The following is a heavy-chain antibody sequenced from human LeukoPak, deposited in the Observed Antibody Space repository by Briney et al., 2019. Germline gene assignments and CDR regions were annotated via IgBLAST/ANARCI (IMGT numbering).Heavy chain of an antibody. V-gene: IGHV1-46*01. Sequence: ASVKVSCKASGYTFTTYYMHWVRQAPGQGLEWMGIINPLGGSTAYAHKSQDRLTMTRDTPTSTVYMELSSLRSEDTAVYYCARVHDFWSGFFDYWGQGTLVTVSS. CDR1: GYTFTTYY. J-gene: IGHJ4*02. CDR2: INPLGGST. CDR3: ARVHDFWSGFFDY. D-gene: IGHD3-3*01.